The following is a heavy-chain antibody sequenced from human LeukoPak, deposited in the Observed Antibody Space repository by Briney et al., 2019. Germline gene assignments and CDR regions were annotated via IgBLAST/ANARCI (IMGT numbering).Heavy chain of an antibody. Sequence: KPSEPLSLTCTVSGGSISSYYWSWIRQPPGKGLEWIGYIYYSGSTNYNPSLKSRVTISVDTSKNQFSLKLSSVTAADTAVYYCARDRNRAGLLDYWGQGTLVTVSS. CDR2: IYYSGST. D-gene: IGHD6-13*01. CDR3: ARDRNRAGLLDY. J-gene: IGHJ4*02. CDR1: GGSISSYY. V-gene: IGHV4-59*01.